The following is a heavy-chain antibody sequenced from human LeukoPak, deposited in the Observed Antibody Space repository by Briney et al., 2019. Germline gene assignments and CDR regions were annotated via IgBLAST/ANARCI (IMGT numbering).Heavy chain of an antibody. Sequence: GGSLRLSCAASGFIFSDHFMTWIRQVPGKGLEWISYISGSGATYYADSVKGRFTISRDNSKNTLYLQMNSLRAEDTAVYYCAKELPWYYDFWSGYYSDYYYYYGMDVWGQGTTVTVSS. CDR1: GFIFSDHF. D-gene: IGHD3-3*01. J-gene: IGHJ6*02. CDR2: ISGSGAT. CDR3: AKELPWYYDFWSGYYSDYYYYYGMDV. V-gene: IGHV3-69-1*01.